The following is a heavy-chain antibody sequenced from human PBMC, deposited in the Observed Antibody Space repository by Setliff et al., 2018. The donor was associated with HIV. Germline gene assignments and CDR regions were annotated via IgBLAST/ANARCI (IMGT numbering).Heavy chain of an antibody. Sequence: GGSLRLSCAASGFTFSSYSMNWVRQAPGKGLEWVSYISSSSSYTHYADSVKGRFTSSRDDARNTLYLEMHSLRAEDTAVYFCATAIDNTAYYFDSWGLGTLVTVSS. J-gene: IGHJ4*02. CDR1: GFTFSSYS. V-gene: IGHV3-21*06. CDR2: ISSSSSYT. D-gene: IGHD2-21*02. CDR3: ATAIDNTAYYFDS.